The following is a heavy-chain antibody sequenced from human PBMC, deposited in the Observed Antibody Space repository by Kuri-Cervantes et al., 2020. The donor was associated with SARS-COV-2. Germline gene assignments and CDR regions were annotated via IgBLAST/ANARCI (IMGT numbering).Heavy chain of an antibody. J-gene: IGHJ3*02. CDR2: MNPNSGNT. CDR3: ARAPYNSYDTRGAFDI. CDR1: GYTFTSYD. Sequence: ASVKVSCKASGYTFTSYDINWVRQATGQGLEWMGWMNPNSGNTGYAQKFQGRVTMTRNTSISTAYMELSSLRSEDTAVYCCARAPYNSYDTRGAFDIWGQGTMVTVSS. D-gene: IGHD3-22*01. V-gene: IGHV1-8*01.